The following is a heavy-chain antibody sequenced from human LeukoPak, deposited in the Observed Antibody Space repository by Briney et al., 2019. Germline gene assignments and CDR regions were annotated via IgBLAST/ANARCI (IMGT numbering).Heavy chain of an antibody. J-gene: IGHJ5*02. CDR2: IRYDGSNK. Sequence: GGSLRLSCAASGFTFSSYGMHWVRQAPGKGLEWVAFIRYDGSNKYYADSVKGRFTISRDNSKNTLYLQMNSLRAEDTAVYYCARDRAYGDYASWGQGTLVTVSS. D-gene: IGHD4-17*01. V-gene: IGHV3-30*02. CDR1: GFTFSSYG. CDR3: ARDRAYGDYAS.